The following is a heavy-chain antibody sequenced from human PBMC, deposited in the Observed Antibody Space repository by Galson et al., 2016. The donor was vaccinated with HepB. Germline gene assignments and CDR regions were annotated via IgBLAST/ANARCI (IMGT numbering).Heavy chain of an antibody. CDR2: TYYRSKWFN. CDR1: GDSVTSDNTC. Sequence: CAISGDSVTSDNTCWNWIRQSPSRGLEWLGRTYYRSKWFNDYADSVKSRITVTSDTSKNQFSLQLDSVTPDDTATYFCTRGHMQNGMNVWGQGTTVTVS. J-gene: IGHJ6*02. V-gene: IGHV6-1*01. CDR3: TRGHMQNGMNV.